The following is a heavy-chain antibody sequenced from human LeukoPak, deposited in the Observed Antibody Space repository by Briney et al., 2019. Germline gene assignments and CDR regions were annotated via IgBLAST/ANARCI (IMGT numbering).Heavy chain of an antibody. Sequence: GGSLRLSCAASGFTFSSYAMSWVCQAPGKGLEWVSAISGSGGSTYYADSVKGRFTISRDNSKNTLYLQMNSLRAEDTAVYYCAKHVSGSLFYFDYWGQRTLVTVSS. D-gene: IGHD3-10*01. CDR2: ISGSGGST. CDR3: AKHVSGSLFYFDY. J-gene: IGHJ4*02. CDR1: GFTFSSYA. V-gene: IGHV3-23*01.